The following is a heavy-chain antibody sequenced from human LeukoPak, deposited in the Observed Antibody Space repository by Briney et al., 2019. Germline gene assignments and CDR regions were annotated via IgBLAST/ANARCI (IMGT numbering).Heavy chain of an antibody. J-gene: IGHJ3*02. CDR1: GGSFSGYY. CDR3: ARGGRYVGPPDN. Sequence: SETLSLTCAVYGGSFSGYYWSWIRQPPGKGLEWIGEINHSGSTNYNPSLKSRVTISVDTSKNQFSLKLSSVTAADTAVYYCARGGRYVGPPDNWGQGTMVTVSS. V-gene: IGHV4-34*01. CDR2: INHSGST. D-gene: IGHD3-9*01.